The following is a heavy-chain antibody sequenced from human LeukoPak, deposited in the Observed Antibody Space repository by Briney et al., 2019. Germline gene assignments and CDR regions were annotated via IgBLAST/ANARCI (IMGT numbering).Heavy chain of an antibody. V-gene: IGHV4-61*08. CDR1: GGSISSGGYY. CDR3: SRETGPFCPFGH. D-gene: IGHD7-27*01. CDR2: ISLTGRT. J-gene: IGHJ4*02. Sequence: SETLSLTCTVSGGSISSGGYYWSWIRQPPGQGLEWIGEISLTGRTNYNPSLKSRVNISIDESKNHLYLNLASVTAADTAVYYCSRETGPFCPFGHWGQGTLVAVTS.